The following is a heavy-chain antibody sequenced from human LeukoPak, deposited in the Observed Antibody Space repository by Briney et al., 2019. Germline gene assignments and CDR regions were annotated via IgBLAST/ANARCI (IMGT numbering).Heavy chain of an antibody. V-gene: IGHV3-15*01. CDR2: IKSKIDGGTT. Sequence: GGSLRLSCAASGFTFSNAWMSWVRQAPGKGLEWVGRIKSKIDGGTTDYAAPVKGRFTISRDDSKNTPYLQMNSLKTEDTAVYYCTTDGGRKSRPYHFDYWGQGTLVTVSS. D-gene: IGHD2-2*01. J-gene: IGHJ4*02. CDR1: GFTFSNAW. CDR3: TTDGGRKSRPYHFDY.